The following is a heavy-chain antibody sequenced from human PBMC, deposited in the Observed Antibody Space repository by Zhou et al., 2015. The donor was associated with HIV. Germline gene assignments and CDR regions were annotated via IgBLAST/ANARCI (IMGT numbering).Heavy chain of an antibody. Sequence: QVQLVQSGAEVKEPGSSVKVSCKASGGTFSTYAISWVRQAPGQGLEWMGGIIPIFGTSNYXQKFQNRVTITADRSTNTANMELRSLTSDDTAVYFCARRSDISDYFDYWGQGTLVTVSS. J-gene: IGHJ4*02. CDR2: IIPIFGTS. CDR3: ARRSDISDYFDY. CDR1: GGTFSTYA. V-gene: IGHV1-69*06. D-gene: IGHD3-3*02.